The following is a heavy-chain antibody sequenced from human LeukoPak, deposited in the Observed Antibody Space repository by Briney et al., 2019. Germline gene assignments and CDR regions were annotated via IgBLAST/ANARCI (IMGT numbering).Heavy chain of an antibody. CDR3: ARVSGDYS. V-gene: IGHV3-30-3*01. CDR2: ISYDGSNK. D-gene: IGHD2-21*02. Sequence: PVRSLRLSCAASGFTFSSYAMHWVRQAPGKGLEWVAVISYDGSNKYYADSVKGRFTISRDNSKNTLYLQMNSLRAEDTAVYYCARVSGDYSWGQGTLVTVSS. J-gene: IGHJ4*02. CDR1: GFTFSSYA.